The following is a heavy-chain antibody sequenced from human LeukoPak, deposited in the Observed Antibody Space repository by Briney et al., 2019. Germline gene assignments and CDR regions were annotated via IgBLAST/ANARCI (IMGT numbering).Heavy chain of an antibody. CDR3: ARGIQVWLNATFYYYYYGMDV. Sequence: GGSLRLSCAASGFTFSSYWMHWVRQAPGKGLVWVSRINSDDSSSSYADSVKGRFTISRDNAKNTLFLQMNSLRAEDTAVYYCARGIQVWLNATFYYYYYGMDVWGQGTTVTVSS. J-gene: IGHJ6*02. V-gene: IGHV3-74*01. CDR1: GFTFSSYW. CDR2: INSDDSSS. D-gene: IGHD5-18*01.